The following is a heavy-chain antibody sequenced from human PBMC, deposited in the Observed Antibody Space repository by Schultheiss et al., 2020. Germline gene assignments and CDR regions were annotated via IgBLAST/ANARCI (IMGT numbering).Heavy chain of an antibody. D-gene: IGHD3-10*01. CDR3: AKVQVGGKLLWFGELSPDY. J-gene: IGHJ4*02. Sequence: GGSLRLSRAASGSTFSSYATSWVRQAPGKEMEWVSAISGSGGSTYYADSVKGRFTISRDNTKNTLYLQKNSRRVEDTAVYYCAKVQVGGKLLWFGELSPDYWGQGTLVTVSS. CDR1: GSTFSSYA. CDR2: ISGSGGST. V-gene: IGHV3-23*01.